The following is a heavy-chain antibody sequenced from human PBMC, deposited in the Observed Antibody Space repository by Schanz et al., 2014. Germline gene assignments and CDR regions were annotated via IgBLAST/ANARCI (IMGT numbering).Heavy chain of an antibody. CDR2: ISGTTTYT. Sequence: QVQLVESGGGLVKPGGSLRLSCAASGFTFSDYYMSWIRQAPGKGLEWVSYISGTTTYTNYADSVKGRFTISRDNSKNTLYLHMNTLRSEDTAVYYCAKDSTHIDIVLVPTAIDYCGQGTLVTVSS. D-gene: IGHD2-2*01. CDR1: GFTFSDYY. CDR3: AKDSTHIDIVLVPTAIDY. J-gene: IGHJ4*02. V-gene: IGHV3-11*06.